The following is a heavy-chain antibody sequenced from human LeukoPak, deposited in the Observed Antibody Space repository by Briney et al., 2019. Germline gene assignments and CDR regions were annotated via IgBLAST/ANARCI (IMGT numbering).Heavy chain of an antibody. CDR1: GGSISSYY. V-gene: IGHV4-59*01. D-gene: IGHD3-10*01. Sequence: PSETLSLTCTVSGGSISSYYWSWIRQPPGKGLEWIGYIHYSGSTNYNPSLKSRVTISSDTSKNQFSLKLTSVTAADTAVYYCARDKGGTSGSGKVGGWFDPWGQGTLVTVSS. J-gene: IGHJ5*02. CDR3: ARDKGGTSGSGKVGGWFDP. CDR2: IHYSGST.